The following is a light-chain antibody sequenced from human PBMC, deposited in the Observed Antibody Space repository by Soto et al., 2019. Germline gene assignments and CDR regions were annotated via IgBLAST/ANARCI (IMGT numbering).Light chain of an antibody. V-gene: IGKV3-15*01. CDR1: QSVSSS. J-gene: IGKJ4*01. Sequence: IVMTQSPATLSVSPGERATLSCRASQSVSSSLAWYQQKPGQGPRLLIYGASTRATGIPARFSGSGSGTEFTLTISRLQSEDFGVYYCPQYKNWLRTTFGGGTKVEIK. CDR3: PQYKNWLRTT. CDR2: GAS.